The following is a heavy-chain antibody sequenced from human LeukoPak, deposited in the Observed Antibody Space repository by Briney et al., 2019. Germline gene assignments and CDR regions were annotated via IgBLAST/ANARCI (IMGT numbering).Heavy chain of an antibody. J-gene: IGHJ4*02. V-gene: IGHV3-23*01. CDR3: ARLGEQWLVLDY. Sequence: PGGSLRLSCAASGFTFSNYAMNWVRQAPGKGLEWVSTISGSGGNTYYADSVEGRFTISRDNSQNTLYLQMNSLRAEDTAVYYCARLGEQWLVLDYWGQGTLVTVSS. CDR2: ISGSGGNT. CDR1: GFTFSNYA. D-gene: IGHD6-19*01.